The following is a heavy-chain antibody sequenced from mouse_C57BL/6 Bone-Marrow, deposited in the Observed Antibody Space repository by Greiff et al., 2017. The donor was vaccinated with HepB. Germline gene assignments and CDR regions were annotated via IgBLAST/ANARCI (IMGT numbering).Heavy chain of an antibody. D-gene: IGHD1-1*01. J-gene: IGHJ3*01. Sequence: EVQVVESGGGLVKPGGSLKLSCAASGFTFSDYGMHWVRQAPEQGLEWVAYISSGSSTIYYADTVKGRFTISRDNAKNTLFLQMTSLRSEDTAMYYCANKLSGAYWGQGTLVTVSA. CDR3: ANKLSGAY. CDR1: GFTFSDYG. CDR2: ISSGSSTI. V-gene: IGHV5-17*01.